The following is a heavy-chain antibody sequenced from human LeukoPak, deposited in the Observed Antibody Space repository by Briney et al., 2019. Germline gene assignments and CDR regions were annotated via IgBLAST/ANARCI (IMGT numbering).Heavy chain of an antibody. J-gene: IGHJ4*02. CDR2: IYYSGST. V-gene: IGHV4-59*01. Sequence: SETLSLTRTVSGGSISSYYWSWIRQPPGKGLEWIGYIYYSGSTNYNPSLKSRVTISVDTSKNQFSLKLSSVTAADTAVYYCARASYYDSSGPFDYWGQGTLVTVSS. CDR1: GGSISSYY. D-gene: IGHD3-22*01. CDR3: ARASYYDSSGPFDY.